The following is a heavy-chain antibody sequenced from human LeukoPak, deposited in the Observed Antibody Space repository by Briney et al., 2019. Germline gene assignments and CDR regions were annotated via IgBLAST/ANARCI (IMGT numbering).Heavy chain of an antibody. CDR2: IYHSGST. Sequence: PSETLSLTCAVSGGSISSSNWWSWVRQPPGKGLEWIGEIYHSGSTNYNPSLKSRVTISVDKSKNQFSLKLSSVTAADTAVYYCARRSHYYSNAFDIWGQGTMVTVSS. D-gene: IGHD3-22*01. CDR1: GGSISSSNW. CDR3: ARRSHYYSNAFDI. V-gene: IGHV4-4*02. J-gene: IGHJ3*02.